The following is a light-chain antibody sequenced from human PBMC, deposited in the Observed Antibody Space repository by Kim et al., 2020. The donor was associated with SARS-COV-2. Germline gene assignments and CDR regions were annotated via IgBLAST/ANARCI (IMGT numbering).Light chain of an antibody. V-gene: IGLV3-1*01. Sequence: VSPGQTASITCSGDKLGDKYACWYQQKPGQSPVLVIYQESRRPSGIPERISGSNSGNTATLTISGTQAMDEADYYCQAWDSSTHYVFGTGTKVTVL. CDR1: KLGDKY. J-gene: IGLJ1*01. CDR3: QAWDSSTHYV. CDR2: QES.